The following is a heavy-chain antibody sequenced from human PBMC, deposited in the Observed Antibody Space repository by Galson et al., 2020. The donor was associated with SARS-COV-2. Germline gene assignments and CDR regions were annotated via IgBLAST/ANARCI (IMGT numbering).Heavy chain of an antibody. Sequence: SETLSLTCTVSGGSISSYYWSWIRQPPGKGLEWIGYIYYSGSTNYNTSLKSRVTISVDTSKNQFSLKLSSVTAADTAVYYCARVLYDSSGFAFDPWGQGTLVTVSS. CDR2: IYYSGST. D-gene: IGHD3-22*01. CDR3: ARVLYDSSGFAFDP. V-gene: IGHV4-59*13. J-gene: IGHJ5*02. CDR1: GGSISSYY.